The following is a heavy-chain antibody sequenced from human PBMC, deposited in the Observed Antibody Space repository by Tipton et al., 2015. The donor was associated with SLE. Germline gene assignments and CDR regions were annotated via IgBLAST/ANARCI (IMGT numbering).Heavy chain of an antibody. V-gene: IGHV3-7*01. CDR2: IKQDGSEK. CDR3: ARERYFDL. Sequence: TLSLTCAASGFTFSSYWMSWVRQAPGKGLEWVANIKQDGSEKYYVDSVKGRFTISRDNAKNSLYLQMNSLRAEDTAVYYCARERYFDLWGRGTLVTVSS. J-gene: IGHJ2*01. CDR1: GFTFSSYW.